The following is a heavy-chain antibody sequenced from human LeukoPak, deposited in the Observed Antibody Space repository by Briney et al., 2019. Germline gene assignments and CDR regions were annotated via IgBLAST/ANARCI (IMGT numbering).Heavy chain of an antibody. CDR1: GYTFTSYY. J-gene: IGHJ5*02. V-gene: IGHV1-2*02. CDR3: ARDHRWSLYT. Sequence: ASVKVSCKASGYTFTSYYMNWVRQAPGQGLEWMGWINPNSGGTNYAQKFQGRVTMTRDTSISTAYMELSRLRYDDTAVYYCARDHRWSLYTWGQGTLVTVSS. CDR2: INPNSGGT. D-gene: IGHD4-23*01.